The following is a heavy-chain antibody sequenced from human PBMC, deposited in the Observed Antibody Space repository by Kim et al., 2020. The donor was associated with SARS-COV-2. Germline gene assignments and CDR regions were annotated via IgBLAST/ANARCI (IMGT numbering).Heavy chain of an antibody. J-gene: IGHJ6*03. V-gene: IGHV1-3*01. D-gene: IGHD3-10*01. Sequence: SQEFEGRVTITPDASASTVYMELRSLRSEDTAVYYCGREGSPYFFYYMDVWGQGTTVTVSS. CDR3: GREGSPYFFYYMDV.